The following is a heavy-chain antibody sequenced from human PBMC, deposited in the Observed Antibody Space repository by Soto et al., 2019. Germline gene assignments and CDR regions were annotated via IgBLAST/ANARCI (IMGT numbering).Heavy chain of an antibody. CDR1: GYSISSGYY. J-gene: IGHJ5*02. D-gene: IGHD1-26*01. Sequence: SETLSLTCAVSGYSISSGYYWGWIRQPPGKGLEWIGSIYHSGSTYYNPSLKSRVTISVDTSKNQSSLKLSSVTAADTAVYYCARGPPGFGSYLGNWFDPWGRGTLVTVSS. V-gene: IGHV4-38-2*01. CDR2: IYHSGST. CDR3: ARGPPGFGSYLGNWFDP.